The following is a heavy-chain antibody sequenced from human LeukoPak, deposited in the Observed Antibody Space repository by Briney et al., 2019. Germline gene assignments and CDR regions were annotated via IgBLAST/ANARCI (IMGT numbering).Heavy chain of an antibody. D-gene: IGHD4-23*01. CDR3: ARECPSYGGNVFDY. CDR1: GFTFSSYW. V-gene: IGHV3-7*04. Sequence: PGGSLRLSCAASGFTFSSYWMSWVRQAPGKGLEWVAHIKQDGSEKYYVDSVKGRFTISRDNAKNSLYLQMNSLRAEDTAVYYCARECPSYGGNVFDYWGQGTLVTVSS. CDR2: IKQDGSEK. J-gene: IGHJ4*02.